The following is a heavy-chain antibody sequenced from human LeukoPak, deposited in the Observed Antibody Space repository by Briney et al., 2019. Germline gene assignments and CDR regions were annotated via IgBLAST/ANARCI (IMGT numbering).Heavy chain of an antibody. Sequence: GGSLRLSCAASGFTLSSYWMSWVRQAPGKGLEWVANIMQEGSEKYYVDSVKGRFTISRDNAKNSLYLQMNSLRAEDTAVNYCARDRRCLDYWGQGTLVTVSS. D-gene: IGHD2-2*01. CDR2: IMQEGSEK. CDR1: GFTLSSYW. J-gene: IGHJ4*02. V-gene: IGHV3-7*01. CDR3: ARDRRCLDY.